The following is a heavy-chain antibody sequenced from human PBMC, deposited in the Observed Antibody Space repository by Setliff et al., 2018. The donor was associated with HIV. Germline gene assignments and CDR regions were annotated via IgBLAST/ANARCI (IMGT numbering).Heavy chain of an antibody. D-gene: IGHD3-3*01. CDR3: ARDYLYYNLYNGSPVYGMDV. J-gene: IGHJ6*02. V-gene: IGHV3-21*01. CDR1: GFTFRNYK. Sequence: PGGSLRLSCAASGFTFRNYKFNWVRQAPGWGLEWVSSISIGSGRDIDYADSVQGRFTIYRDNSKNSLYLQMNSRRVEDTDVYYCARDYLYYNLYNGSPVYGMDVWGQGTTGTVSS. CDR2: ISIGSGRDI.